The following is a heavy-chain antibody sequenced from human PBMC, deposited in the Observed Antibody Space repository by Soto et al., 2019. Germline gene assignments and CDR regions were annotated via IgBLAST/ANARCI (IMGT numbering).Heavy chain of an antibody. D-gene: IGHD2-21*01. CDR2: IIPKFSAP. CDR1: GGTFSNFA. CDR3: GRDRVMRGNSYYYGMDV. J-gene: IGHJ6*02. Sequence: VLLEQSGAEVKKPGSSVKVSCKTSGGTFSNFAISWVRLAPGQGLEWMGVIIPKFSAPTYAQKFQGRVMITADESTSTAFMELSSLRSEDTAVDYCGRDRVMRGNSYYYGMDVWGQGPTVIVSS. V-gene: IGHV1-69*12.